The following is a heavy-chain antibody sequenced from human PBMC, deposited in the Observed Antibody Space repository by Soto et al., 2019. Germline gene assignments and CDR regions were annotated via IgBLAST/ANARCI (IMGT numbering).Heavy chain of an antibody. V-gene: IGHV2-5*02. CDR1: GYSLSTRGVG. J-gene: IGHJ4*02. Sequence: QITLKESGPTLVKPTQSLTLTCTFSGYSLSTRGVGVGWMRQPPGKALEWLALVFWDDDLWYSPSLKTKLTITKDTSKNQVVLTMSNMDPVDTATYYSAHRPYGYKFYFDYWGQGTLVTVSS. CDR2: VFWDDDL. CDR3: AHRPYGYKFYFDY. D-gene: IGHD5-18*01.